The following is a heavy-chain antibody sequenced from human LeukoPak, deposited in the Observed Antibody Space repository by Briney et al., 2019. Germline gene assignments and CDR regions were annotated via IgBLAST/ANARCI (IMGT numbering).Heavy chain of an antibody. J-gene: IGHJ4*02. CDR1: GFTFSSYW. CDR2: IKQGGSEK. D-gene: IGHD6-19*01. Sequence: GGSLRLSCAASGFTFSSYWMSWVRQAPGKGLEWVANIKQGGSEKYYVDSVKGRFTISRDNSKNTLYLQMNSLRPEDTAVYYCANPGYSSGDPNFDYWGQGTLVTVSS. CDR3: ANPGYSSGDPNFDY. V-gene: IGHV3-7*01.